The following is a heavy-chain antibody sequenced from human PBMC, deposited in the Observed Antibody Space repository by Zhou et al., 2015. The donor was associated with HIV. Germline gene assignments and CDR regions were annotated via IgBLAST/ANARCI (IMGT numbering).Heavy chain of an antibody. CDR2: IRYDGSNK. V-gene: IGHV3-30*02. CDR1: GFSFSTYG. J-gene: IGHJ4*02. CDR3: AKDDGVAASGTD. Sequence: QVQLVESGGGVVQPGGSLRLSCAVSGFSFSTYGMHWVRQAPGKGLEWVAFIRYDGSNKYYADSVKDRFTISRDNSKNTLYLQMNSLRAEDTAVYYCAKDDGVAASGTDWGQGTLVTVSS. D-gene: IGHD6-13*01.